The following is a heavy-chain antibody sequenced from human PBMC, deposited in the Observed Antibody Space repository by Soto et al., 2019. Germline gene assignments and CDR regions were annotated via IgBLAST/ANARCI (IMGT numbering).Heavy chain of an antibody. D-gene: IGHD3-22*01. CDR1: GYTFTSYA. CDR3: GKDTYYYDSSGYYIFDN. Sequence: ASVKVSCKASGYTFTSYAMHWVRQAPGQRLEWMGWINAGNGNTKYSQKFQGRFTISRDNSKNTLYVQMNSLRAEDTAVYYCGKDTYYYDSSGYYIFDNWGQGTLVTVSS. V-gene: IGHV1-3*01. CDR2: INAGNGNT. J-gene: IGHJ4*02.